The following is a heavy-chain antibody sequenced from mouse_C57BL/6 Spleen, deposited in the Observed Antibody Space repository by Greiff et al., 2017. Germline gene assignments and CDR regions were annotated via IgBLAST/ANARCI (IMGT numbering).Heavy chain of an antibody. V-gene: IGHV1-9*01. J-gene: IGHJ3*01. CDR3: ARGGLLLHPFAY. CDR2: ILPGSGST. D-gene: IGHD1-1*01. Sequence: VHLVESGAELMKPGASVKLSCKATGYTFTGYWIEWVKQRPGHGLEWIGEILPGSGSTNYNEKFKGKAIFTADTSSNTAYMQLSSLTTEDSAIYYCARGGLLLHPFAYWGQGTLVTVSA. CDR1: GYTFTGYW.